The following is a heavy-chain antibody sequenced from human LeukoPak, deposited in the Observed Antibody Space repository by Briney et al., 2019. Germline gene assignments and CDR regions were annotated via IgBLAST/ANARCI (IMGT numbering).Heavy chain of an antibody. V-gene: IGHV3-30*02. CDR3: AKDPAPYSSSWYCDY. Sequence: GGSLRLSCAASGFTFSSYGMHWVRQAPGKGLEWVAFIRYDGSNKYYADSVKGRFTISRDNSKNTLYLQMNSLRAEDTAVYYCAKDPAPYSSSWYCDYWGQGTLVTVSS. CDR1: GFTFSSYG. CDR2: IRYDGSNK. D-gene: IGHD6-13*01. J-gene: IGHJ4*02.